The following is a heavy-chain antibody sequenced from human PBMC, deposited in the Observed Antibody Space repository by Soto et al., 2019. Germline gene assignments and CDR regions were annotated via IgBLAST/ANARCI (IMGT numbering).Heavy chain of an antibody. D-gene: IGHD3-22*01. CDR2: ISGSGGST. V-gene: IGHV3-23*01. Sequence: GGSLRLSCAASGFTFSSYAMSWVRQAPGKGLEWVSTISGSGGSTYYADSVKGRFTISRDNSKNTLYLQMNSLRAEDTAVYYCAQEYDKSRYCPDYWGQGTLVNVAS. CDR3: AQEYDKSRYCPDY. J-gene: IGHJ4*02. CDR1: GFTFSSYA.